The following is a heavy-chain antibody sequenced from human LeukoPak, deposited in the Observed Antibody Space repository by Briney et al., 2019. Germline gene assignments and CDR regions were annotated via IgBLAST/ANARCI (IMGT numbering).Heavy chain of an antibody. V-gene: IGHV3-23*01. CDR3: AKDLGIGGSGF. D-gene: IGHD3-10*01. CDR1: GFTFSSYA. Sequence: GGSLRLSCAASGFTFSSYAMSWVRPAPGKGLEWVSAISASSDSTYYADSVKGRFTVSRDNSRNTLYLQMNSLRADDTAVYYCAKDLGIGGSGFWGQGTLVTVSS. CDR2: ISASSDST. J-gene: IGHJ4*02.